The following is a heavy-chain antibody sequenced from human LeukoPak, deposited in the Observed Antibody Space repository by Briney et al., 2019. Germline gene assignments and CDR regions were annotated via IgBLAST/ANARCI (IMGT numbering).Heavy chain of an antibody. J-gene: IGHJ4*02. Sequence: PSETLSLTCTVSGGSISSSSYYWGWIRQPPGKGLEWVGSIYYSGSTYYNPSLKSRVTISVDTCKNQFSRWLSSVTAADTAVYYCARHVKSVYCSSTSCYTGVVDYWGQGTLVTVSS. CDR1: GGSISSSSYY. D-gene: IGHD2-2*02. CDR2: IYYSGST. V-gene: IGHV4-39*01. CDR3: ARHVKSVYCSSTSCYTGVVDY.